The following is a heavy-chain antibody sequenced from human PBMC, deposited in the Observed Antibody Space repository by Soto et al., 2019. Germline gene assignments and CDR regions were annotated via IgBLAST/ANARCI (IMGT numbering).Heavy chain of an antibody. CDR2: IYPGDSDT. CDR1: GYSFSSYW. J-gene: IGHJ5*02. V-gene: IGHV5-51*01. CDR3: ARHGSIGGRRNWFDT. Sequence: PGESLKISCKGSGYSFSSYWIGWVRQMPGKGLEWMGIIYPGDSDTRYSPSFQGQVTISADKSITTAYMQWSSLKASDTGIYYCARHGSIGGRRNWFDTWGQGIQVTVSS. D-gene: IGHD6-6*01.